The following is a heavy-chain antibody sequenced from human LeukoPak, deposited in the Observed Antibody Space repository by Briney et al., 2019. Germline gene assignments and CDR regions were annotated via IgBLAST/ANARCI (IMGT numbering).Heavy chain of an antibody. CDR3: ARVVEQWLENLGYYYYMDV. D-gene: IGHD6-19*01. CDR2: IIPIFGTA. J-gene: IGHJ6*03. V-gene: IGHV1-69*13. Sequence: SVKVPCKASGGTFSSYAISWVRQAPGQGLEWMGGIIPIFGTANYAQKFQGRVTITADESTSTAYMELSSLRSEDTAVYYCARVVEQWLENLGYYYYMDVWGKGTTVTVSS. CDR1: GGTFSSYA.